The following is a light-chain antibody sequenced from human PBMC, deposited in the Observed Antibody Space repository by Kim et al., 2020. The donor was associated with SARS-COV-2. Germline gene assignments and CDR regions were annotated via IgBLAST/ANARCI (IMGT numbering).Light chain of an antibody. Sequence: SASVGDRVTITCRASQSIRSYLNWYQQKPGKAPKLLIYDASSLQSGVPSRFSGSGSGTDFTLTISSLQAEDFATYYCQQSYNTPYTFGQGTKLEIK. CDR1: QSIRSY. J-gene: IGKJ2*01. CDR2: DAS. V-gene: IGKV1-39*01. CDR3: QQSYNTPYT.